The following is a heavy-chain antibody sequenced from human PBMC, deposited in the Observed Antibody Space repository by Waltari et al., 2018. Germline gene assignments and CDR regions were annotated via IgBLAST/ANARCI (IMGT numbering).Heavy chain of an antibody. V-gene: IGHV1-69*13. CDR2: LIPIFGTA. CDR1: GGPFRRYA. D-gene: IGHD3-22*01. Sequence: QVQLVKSGAEVKKPGSSVKVSCKASGGPFRRYAISWVRQAPGQGLEWLGGLIPIFGTANYAQKFQGRVTITADESTSTAYMELSSLRSEDTAVYYCASYYYDSSGYLDYWGQGTLVTVSS. J-gene: IGHJ4*02. CDR3: ASYYYDSSGYLDY.